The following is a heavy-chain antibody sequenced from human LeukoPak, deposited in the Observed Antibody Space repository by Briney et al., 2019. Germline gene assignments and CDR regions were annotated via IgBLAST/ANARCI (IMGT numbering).Heavy chain of an antibody. Sequence: SETLSLTCAVYGGSFSGYYWSWIRQPPGKGLEWIGEINHSGSTNYNPSLKSRVTISVDTSKNQFSLKLSSVTAADTAVYYCARVRIMAKYYYDSSGYNSHDPWGQGTLVTVSS. J-gene: IGHJ5*02. CDR1: GGSFSGYY. CDR3: ARVRIMAKYYYDSSGYNSHDP. V-gene: IGHV4-34*01. CDR2: INHSGST. D-gene: IGHD3-22*01.